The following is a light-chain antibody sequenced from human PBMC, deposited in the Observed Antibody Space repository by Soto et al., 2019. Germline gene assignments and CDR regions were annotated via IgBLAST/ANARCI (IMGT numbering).Light chain of an antibody. CDR3: QQYNSYWT. CDR2: DAS. V-gene: IGKV1-5*01. CDR1: QTISSW. Sequence: DIQMTQSPTSLFASVGDRVTIACRASQTISSWVAWYQQKPGKAPKLLIYDASSLESGVPSRFSGSGSGTEFTLTISSLQPDDFATYYCQQYNSYWTFGQGSKVDVK. J-gene: IGKJ1*01.